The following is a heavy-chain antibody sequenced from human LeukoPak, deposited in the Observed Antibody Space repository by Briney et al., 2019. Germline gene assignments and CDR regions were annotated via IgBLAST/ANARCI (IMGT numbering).Heavy chain of an antibody. CDR1: GFMFSDYW. D-gene: IGHD2-15*01. Sequence: GGSLRLSCAASGFMFSDYWMSWVRQTPGKGLEWVANIKQDGREKHYVDSVKGRFTISRDNAKHSLYLQMNSLRAEDTAVYYCARDCCSGVSPGRTDYWGQGTLVTVSS. CDR2: IKQDGREK. V-gene: IGHV3-7*01. CDR3: ARDCCSGVSPGRTDY. J-gene: IGHJ4*02.